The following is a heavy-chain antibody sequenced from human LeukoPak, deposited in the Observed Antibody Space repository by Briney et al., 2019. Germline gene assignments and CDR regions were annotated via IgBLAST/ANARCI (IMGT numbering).Heavy chain of an antibody. CDR3: ARGRYYYDSSGYRNDH. J-gene: IGHJ4*02. CDR2: MNPNSGNT. D-gene: IGHD3-22*01. V-gene: IGHV1-8*03. CDR1: GYTFTSYD. Sequence: GASVKVSCKASGYTFTSYDINWVRQATGQGLEWMGWMNPNSGNTGYAQKFQGRVTVTRNTSISTAYMELSSLRSEDTAVYYCARGRYYYDSSGYRNDHWGQGTLVTVSS.